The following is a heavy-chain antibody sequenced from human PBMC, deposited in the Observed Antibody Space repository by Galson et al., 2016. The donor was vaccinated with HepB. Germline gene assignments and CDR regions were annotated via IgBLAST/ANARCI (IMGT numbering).Heavy chain of an antibody. J-gene: IGHJ4*02. CDR2: ISGIGTSR. V-gene: IGHV3-23*01. CDR1: ALTFSSYA. Sequence: LRLSSAASALTFSSYAMTWVSRPPRTALKGLACISGIGTSRYSADSLDGHFTISRDNSKTTLDLQMNSRRAEDTAVYHCTKDVGPIFYDYWGQGTLVTVSS. CDR3: TKDVGPIFYDY. D-gene: IGHD1-26*01.